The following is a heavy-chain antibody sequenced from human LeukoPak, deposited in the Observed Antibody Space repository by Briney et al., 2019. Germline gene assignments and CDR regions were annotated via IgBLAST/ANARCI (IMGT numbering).Heavy chain of an antibody. Sequence: PGGSLRLSCAASGFTFSSYAMSWVRQPPGKGLEWIGEINHSGSTNYNPSLKSRVTISVDTSKNQFSLKLSSVTAADTAVYYCARGVEAYCGGDCYSGAFDIWGQGTMVTVSS. D-gene: IGHD2-21*02. CDR3: ARGVEAYCGGDCYSGAFDI. CDR1: GFTFSSYA. J-gene: IGHJ3*02. CDR2: INHSGST. V-gene: IGHV4-34*01.